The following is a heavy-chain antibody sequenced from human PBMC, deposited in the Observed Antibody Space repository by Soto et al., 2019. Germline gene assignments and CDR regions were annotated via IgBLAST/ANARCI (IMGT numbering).Heavy chain of an antibody. J-gene: IGHJ6*02. CDR1: GFTFSDYY. CDR2: ISSSSSYT. V-gene: IGHV3-11*06. D-gene: IGHD6-6*01. Sequence: GGSLRLSCAASGFTFSDYYMSWIRQAPGKGLEWVSYISSSSSYTNYADSVKGRFTISRDNAKNSLYLQMNSLRAEDTAVYYCERENRSSSSGMDVWGQGTTVTVSS. CDR3: ERENRSSSSGMDV.